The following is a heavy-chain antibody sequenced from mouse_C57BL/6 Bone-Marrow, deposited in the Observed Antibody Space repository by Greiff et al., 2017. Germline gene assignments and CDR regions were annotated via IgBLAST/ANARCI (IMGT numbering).Heavy chain of an antibody. V-gene: IGHV1-81*01. CDR2: IYPRSGNT. D-gene: IGHD3-2*02. CDR3: ARRQLKPWCAY. J-gene: IGHJ3*01. Sequence: LQESGAELARPGASVKLSCKASGYTFTSYGISWVKQRTGQGLEWIGEIYPRSGNTYYNEKFKGKATLTADKSSSTAYMELRSLTSEDSAVFFCARRQLKPWCAYWGQGTLVTVSA. CDR1: GYTFTSYG.